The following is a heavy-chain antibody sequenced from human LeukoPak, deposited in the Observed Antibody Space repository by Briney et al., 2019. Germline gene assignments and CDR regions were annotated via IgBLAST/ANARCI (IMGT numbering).Heavy chain of an antibody. D-gene: IGHD3-10*01. CDR2: ISGYKGNT. CDR1: GYTFTGYY. CDR3: ARTRGGAYNYYGMDV. V-gene: IGHV1-18*04. J-gene: IGHJ6*02. Sequence: ASVKVSCKASGYTFTGYYMHWVRQAPGQGLGWMGWISGYKGNTKYGQKLQGRVTMTTDTSTTTAYMELRSLRSDDTAVYYCARTRGGAYNYYGMDVWGQGTTVTVSS.